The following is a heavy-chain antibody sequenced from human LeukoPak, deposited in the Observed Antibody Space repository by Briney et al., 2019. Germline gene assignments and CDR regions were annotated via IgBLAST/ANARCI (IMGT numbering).Heavy chain of an antibody. J-gene: IGHJ4*02. CDR2: IKSNANGGTP. V-gene: IGHV3-15*01. Sequence: GGSLRLSCAASGFSFMNAWMIWVRQAPGKGLEWVGRIKSNANGGTPDYAAPARGRFTISRDDSKNTLYLQMNSLKTEDTAVYYCTTFYHEYSPYWGRGTLVTVSS. D-gene: IGHD2/OR15-2a*01. CDR3: TTFYHEYSPY. CDR1: GFSFMNAW.